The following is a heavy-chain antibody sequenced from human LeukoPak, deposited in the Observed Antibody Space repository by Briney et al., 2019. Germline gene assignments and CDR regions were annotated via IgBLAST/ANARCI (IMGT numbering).Heavy chain of an antibody. V-gene: IGHV3-53*05. CDR1: GFTVSSNY. J-gene: IGHJ4*02. CDR2: IYSGGST. CDR3: AKDLNYYGSGSLGPIDY. D-gene: IGHD3-10*01. Sequence: GGSLRLSCAASGFTVSSNYMSWVRQAPGKGLEWVSVIYSGGSTYYADSVKGRFTISRDNSKNTLYLQMNSLRAEDTAVYYCAKDLNYYGSGSLGPIDYWGQGTLVTVSS.